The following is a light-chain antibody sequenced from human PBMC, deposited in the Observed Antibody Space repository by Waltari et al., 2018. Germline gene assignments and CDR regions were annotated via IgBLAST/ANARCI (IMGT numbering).Light chain of an antibody. CDR1: QSVLYSSNNQNS. CDR3: QQYYSTPWT. J-gene: IGKJ1*01. V-gene: IGKV4-1*01. CDR2: WAS. Sequence: DIVMTQSPDSLAVSLGERATINGKSSQSVLYSSNNQNSLGWYQQNPGQPPKLLIYWASTRESGVPDRFSGSGSGTDFTLTISSLQAEDVAVYYCQQYYSTPWTFGQGTKVEIK.